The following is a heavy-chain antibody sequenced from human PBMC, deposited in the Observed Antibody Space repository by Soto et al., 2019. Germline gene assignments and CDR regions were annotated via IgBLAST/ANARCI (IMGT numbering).Heavy chain of an antibody. CDR3: ARRYYYDSSGYYGY. Sequence: PSETLSLTCTVSGGSISSGSYYWGWIRQSPGKGLEWIGSIYYSGSTYYNPSLKSQVTISVDTSKNKFSLKLSSVTAADTAVYYCARRYYYDSSGYYGYWGQGTLVTVSS. D-gene: IGHD3-22*01. CDR1: GGSISSGSYY. J-gene: IGHJ4*02. CDR2: IYYSGST. V-gene: IGHV4-39*01.